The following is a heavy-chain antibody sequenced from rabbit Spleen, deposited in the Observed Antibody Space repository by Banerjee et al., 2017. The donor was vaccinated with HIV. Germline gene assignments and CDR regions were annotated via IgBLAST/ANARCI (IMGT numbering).Heavy chain of an antibody. Sequence: QSLEESGGDLVKPGASLTLTCIASGVSFSGNSYMCWVRQAPGKGLEWIACIYTGSSGFTYFASWAEGRFTISKTSSTTVTLQMTSLTAADTATYFCARDTSSSFSSYGMDLWGQGTLVTVS. D-gene: IGHD1-1*01. CDR3: ARDTSSSFSSYGMDL. V-gene: IGHV1S40*01. CDR1: GVSFSGNSY. J-gene: IGHJ6*01. CDR2: IYTGSSGFT.